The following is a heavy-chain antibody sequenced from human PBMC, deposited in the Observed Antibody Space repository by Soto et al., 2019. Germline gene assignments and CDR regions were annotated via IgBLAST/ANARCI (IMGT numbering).Heavy chain of an antibody. CDR2: ISGSGSST. V-gene: IGHV3-23*01. Sequence: PGGSLRLSCAASGFTFSSYAMSWVRQTPGKGLEWVSSISGSGSSTYYADSVKGRFTISRDDAKNSLYLQMDSLRADDTAVYYCARESFSASPNFFDYWGQGTLVTVSS. D-gene: IGHD3-3*02. CDR1: GFTFSSYA. J-gene: IGHJ4*02. CDR3: ARESFSASPNFFDY.